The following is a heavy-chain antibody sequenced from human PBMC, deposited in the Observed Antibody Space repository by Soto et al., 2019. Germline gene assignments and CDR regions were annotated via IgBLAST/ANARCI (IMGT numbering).Heavy chain of an antibody. J-gene: IGHJ4*02. V-gene: IGHV4-61*08. D-gene: IGHD6-13*01. CDR3: ARHSSSWPIFDY. CDR2: IYYSGSS. CDR1: GGSISSGGYS. Sequence: SEMLSLTCAVSGGSISSGGYSWSWLRPSPGKGLEWIGYIYYSGSSNYNPSLKSRVSISVDTSKNQFSLKLSSVTAADTAVYYCARHSSSWPIFDYWGQGTLVTVSS.